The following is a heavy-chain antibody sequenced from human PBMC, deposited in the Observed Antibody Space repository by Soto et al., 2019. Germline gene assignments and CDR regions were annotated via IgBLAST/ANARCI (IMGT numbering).Heavy chain of an antibody. D-gene: IGHD2-21*02. Sequence: PGGSLRLSCVASGFSFSDRSMNWVRQAPGKGLQWISYISSSSDTTYYADSVKGRFTVSRDNAKNALFLQMNSLRDDDTATYYCARLPKGSLVTAWGQGARVTVYS. CDR1: GFSFSDRS. CDR3: ARLPKGSLVTA. J-gene: IGHJ4*02. V-gene: IGHV3-48*02. CDR2: ISSSSDTT.